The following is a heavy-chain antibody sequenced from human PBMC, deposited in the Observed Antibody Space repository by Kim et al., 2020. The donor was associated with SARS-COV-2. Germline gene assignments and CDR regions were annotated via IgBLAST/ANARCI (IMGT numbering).Heavy chain of an antibody. CDR2: INHSGST. Sequence: SETLSLTCAVYGGSFSGYYWSWIRQPPGKGLEWIGEINHSGSTNYNPSLKSRVTISVDTSKNQFSLKLSSVTAADTAVYYCAREVKRSSGYYRVDDYYFDYWGQGTLVTVSS. D-gene: IGHD3-22*01. V-gene: IGHV4-34*01. J-gene: IGHJ4*02. CDR1: GGSFSGYY. CDR3: AREVKRSSGYYRVDDYYFDY.